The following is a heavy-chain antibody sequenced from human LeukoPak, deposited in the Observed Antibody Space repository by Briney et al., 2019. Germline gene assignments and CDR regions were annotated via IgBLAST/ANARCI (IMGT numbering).Heavy chain of an antibody. V-gene: IGHV3-9*01. Sequence: GGSLRLSCAASGFTFDNYAMHWVRQAPGKGLEWLSIISWNSGYIGYADSVKGRFTISRDNAKKSLDLQMNSLRAEDTAFYYCAKVRGTYSSGYFFDYWGQGTLVTVSS. D-gene: IGHD6-19*01. CDR3: AKVRGTYSSGYFFDY. J-gene: IGHJ4*02. CDR2: ISWNSGYI. CDR1: GFTFDNYA.